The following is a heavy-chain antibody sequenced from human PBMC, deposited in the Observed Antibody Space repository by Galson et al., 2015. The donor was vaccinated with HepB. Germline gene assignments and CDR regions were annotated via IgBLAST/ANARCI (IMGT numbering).Heavy chain of an antibody. CDR3: AKDGGMVATNPCHFHY. V-gene: IGHV3-23*01. Sequence: SLRLSCAASGFTFTRYAMTWVRQAPGKGLEWVSSITSSGGNTYYTDSVKGRFTISRDNSKNTLFLQLNSLRAEDTAEYYVAKDGGMVATNPCHFHYWGQGTRGTVSS. CDR2: ITSSGGNT. J-gene: IGHJ4*02. D-gene: IGHD2-15*01. CDR1: GFTFTRYA.